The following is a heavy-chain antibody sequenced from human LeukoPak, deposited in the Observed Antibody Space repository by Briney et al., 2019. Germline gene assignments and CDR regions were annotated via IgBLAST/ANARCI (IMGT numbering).Heavy chain of an antibody. J-gene: IGHJ4*02. D-gene: IGHD3-16*01. V-gene: IGHV3-21*04. CDR1: GFTFSSYS. CDR3: ARDHFEPGIFLYQ. CDR2: ISSSSSDI. Sequence: GGSLRLSCAASGFTFSSYSMNWVRQAPGRGLEWVSSISSSSSDIYYADSVKGRFTNSRGNAKNSLYLQMNSLRAEDAAVYYSARDHFEPGIFLYQWGKGTLVTVSS.